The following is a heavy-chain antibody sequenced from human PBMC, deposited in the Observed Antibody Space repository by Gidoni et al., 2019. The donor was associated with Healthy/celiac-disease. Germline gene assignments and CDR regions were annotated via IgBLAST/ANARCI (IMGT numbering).Heavy chain of an antibody. CDR3: ARGRWLQPLDY. CDR2: IYYSGST. CDR1: GGSISRYY. V-gene: IGHV4-59*01. Sequence: QVQLQESGPGLGKPSATLSLTYTLPGGSISRYYWSWVRQQPGKGLEWIGDIYYSGSTHYNRSLKSRVTISVDTSKDQFSLKLSSVTAADTAVYYCARGRWLQPLDYWGQGTLVTVSS. J-gene: IGHJ4*02. D-gene: IGHD5-12*01.